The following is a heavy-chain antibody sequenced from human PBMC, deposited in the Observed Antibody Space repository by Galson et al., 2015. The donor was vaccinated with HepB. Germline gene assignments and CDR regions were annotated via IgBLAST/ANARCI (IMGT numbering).Heavy chain of an antibody. CDR2: IIPILGIA. CDR1: GGTFSSYT. V-gene: IGHV1-69*02. CDR3: ASGGQDTAMVPNDY. J-gene: IGHJ4*02. D-gene: IGHD5-18*01. Sequence: SVKVSCKASGGTFSSYTISWVRQAPGQGLEWMGRIIPILGIANYAQKFQGRVTITADKSTSTAYMELSSLRSEDTAVYYCASGGQDTAMVPNDYWGQGTLVTVSS.